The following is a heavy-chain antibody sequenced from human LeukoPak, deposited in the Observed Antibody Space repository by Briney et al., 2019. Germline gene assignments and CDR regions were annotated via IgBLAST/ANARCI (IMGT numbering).Heavy chain of an antibody. Sequence: GGSLRLSCAASGFTFSIAWMSWVRQAPGKGLEWAGRIKSRGDGETRDYAAPVKDRFIISRDDSKNTLYLQMNSLRTEDTAIYYCAAVGEWLSNAFNTWGQGTLVTVSA. CDR2: IKSRGDGETR. D-gene: IGHD3-3*01. V-gene: IGHV3-15*01. J-gene: IGHJ3*02. CDR3: AAVGEWLSNAFNT. CDR1: GFTFSIAW.